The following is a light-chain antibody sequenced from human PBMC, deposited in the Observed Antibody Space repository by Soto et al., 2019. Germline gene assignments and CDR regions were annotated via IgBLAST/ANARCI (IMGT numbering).Light chain of an antibody. J-gene: IGKJ1*01. CDR2: AAS. Sequence: DIQMTQSPSSLSASVGDRVTIACRASHDISNYLAWYQQKPGKIPKLLISAASTLQSGVPSRFGGSRSETDFTLTINSLQPEDFAVYYCKQYNNWPRTFGQGTKVDIK. CDR1: HDISNY. CDR3: KQYNNWPRT. V-gene: IGKV1-27*01.